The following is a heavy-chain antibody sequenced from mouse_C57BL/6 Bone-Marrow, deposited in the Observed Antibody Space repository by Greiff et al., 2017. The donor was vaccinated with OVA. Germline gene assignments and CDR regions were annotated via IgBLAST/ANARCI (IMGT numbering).Heavy chain of an antibody. J-gene: IGHJ3*01. D-gene: IGHD1-1*01. CDR3: SLLREFAY. Sequence: QVQLQQPGAELVKPGASVKVSCKASGYTFTSYWMHWVKQRPGQGLEWIGRIHPSDSDTNYNQKFKGKATLTVDKSSSTAYMQLSSLPSLYSAVSYCSLLREFAYWGQGTLVTVSA. CDR1: GYTFTSYW. CDR2: IHPSDSDT. V-gene: IGHV1-74*01.